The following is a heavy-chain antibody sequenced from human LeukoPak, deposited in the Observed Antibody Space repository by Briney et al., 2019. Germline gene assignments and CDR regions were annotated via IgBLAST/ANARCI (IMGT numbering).Heavy chain of an antibody. J-gene: IGHJ4*02. CDR2: ITSSSSYI. CDR1: GFTFSSYG. CDR3: ARSYSSSRGTFDY. D-gene: IGHD6-6*01. Sequence: PGGSLRLSCAASGFTFSSYGMNWVRQAPGKGLEWVSSITSSSSYIYYADSVKGRFTISRDNAKDSLYLQMNSLRAEDTAVYYCARSYSSSRGTFDYWGQGTLVTVSS. V-gene: IGHV3-21*01.